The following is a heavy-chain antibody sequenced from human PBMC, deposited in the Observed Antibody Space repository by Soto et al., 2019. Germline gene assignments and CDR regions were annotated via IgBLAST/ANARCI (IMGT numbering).Heavy chain of an antibody. J-gene: IGHJ5*02. V-gene: IGHV1-46*01. Sequence: EASVKVSCKASGYTFTTYHVHWVRQAPGQGLEWMGVINPSGTWTLYTQKLQGRVTMTTDTSTSTAYMELRSLRSDDTAVYYCARGVGSGSYYNQYNWFDPWGQGTLVTVSS. CDR2: INPSGTWT. D-gene: IGHD3-10*01. CDR1: GYTFTTYH. CDR3: ARGVGSGSYYNQYNWFDP.